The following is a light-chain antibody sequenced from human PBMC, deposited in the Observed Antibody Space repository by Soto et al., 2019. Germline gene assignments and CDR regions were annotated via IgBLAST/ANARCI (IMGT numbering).Light chain of an antibody. CDR3: QQYGSSSWT. Sequence: EIVLTQSPGTLSLSPGERATLSCRASQSVSSSYLAWYQQRPGQAPRLLIYGASSRATGIPDRFSGSGSGKDFTLTISRLEPEEFAVYYCQQYGSSSWTFGQGTKVDIK. V-gene: IGKV3-20*01. CDR1: QSVSSSY. J-gene: IGKJ1*01. CDR2: GAS.